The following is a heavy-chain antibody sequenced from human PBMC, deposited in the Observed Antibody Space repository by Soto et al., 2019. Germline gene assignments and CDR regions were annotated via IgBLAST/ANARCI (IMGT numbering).Heavy chain of an antibody. Sequence: VRQAPGQRLEWMGWINAGNGNTKYSQKFQGRVTIIRDTSASTAYMELSSLRSEDTAVYYCARGASPLIDYWGQGTLVTVSS. CDR3: ARGASPLIDY. CDR2: INAGNGNT. D-gene: IGHD1-26*01. J-gene: IGHJ4*02. V-gene: IGHV1-3*01.